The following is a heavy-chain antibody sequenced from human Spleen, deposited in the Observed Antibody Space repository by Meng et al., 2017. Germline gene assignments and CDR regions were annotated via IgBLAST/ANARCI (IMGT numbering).Heavy chain of an antibody. CDR1: GFRFSSYE. J-gene: IGHJ4*02. Sequence: GESLKISCAASGFRFSSYEMSWVRQAPGQGLEWVGRITSKTDGETTDYAAPVKGRFIITRDDSQNTLFLQKNSLKTEDTAVYYCARDRVRGVIIDYWGQGTLVTVSS. D-gene: IGHD3-10*01. CDR3: ARDRVRGVIIDY. V-gene: IGHV3-15*01. CDR2: ITSKTDGETT.